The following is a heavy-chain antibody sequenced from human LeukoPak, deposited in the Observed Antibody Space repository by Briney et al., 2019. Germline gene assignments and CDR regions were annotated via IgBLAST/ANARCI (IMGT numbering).Heavy chain of an antibody. Sequence: EASVKVSCKASGGTFSSYAISWVRQAPGQGLEWMGGIIPMFGTANYAQNFQGRVTITADESTRTAYMDLSSLRSDDTAFYYCARVISIGQPPYFYYMDVWGKGTAVIVSS. V-gene: IGHV1-69*13. J-gene: IGHJ6*03. CDR1: GGTFSSYA. CDR3: ARVISIGQPPYFYYMDV. CDR2: IIPMFGTA. D-gene: IGHD6-6*01.